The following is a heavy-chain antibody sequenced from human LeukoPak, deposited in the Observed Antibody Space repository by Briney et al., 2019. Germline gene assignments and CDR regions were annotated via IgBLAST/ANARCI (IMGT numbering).Heavy chain of an antibody. Sequence: GGSLRLSCAASGFTFSSYSMHWVRQAPGKGLEWVSSISSSSSSYSYTYYADSVKGRFTISRDSAKNSLYLQMNSLRVEDTALYHCARSSYYYDSSGYSLFDSWGQGTLVTVSS. CDR2: ISSSSSSYSYT. CDR3: ARSSYYYDSSGYSLFDS. D-gene: IGHD3-22*01. CDR1: GFTFSSYS. J-gene: IGHJ4*02. V-gene: IGHV3-21*04.